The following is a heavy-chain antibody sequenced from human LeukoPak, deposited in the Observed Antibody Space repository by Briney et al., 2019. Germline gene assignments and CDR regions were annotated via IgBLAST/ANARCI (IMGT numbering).Heavy chain of an antibody. Sequence: GGSLRLSCAASGFILSGYGMHWVRQAPGKGLEWVSAIGGRDGSTYYADSVKGRFTISRDNSKNTLYVQMNSLRAEDTAVYYCAKGHYYGSGSLDYWGQGTLVTVSS. CDR2: IGGRDGST. D-gene: IGHD3-10*01. V-gene: IGHV3-23*01. CDR1: GFILSGYG. J-gene: IGHJ4*02. CDR3: AKGHYYGSGSLDY.